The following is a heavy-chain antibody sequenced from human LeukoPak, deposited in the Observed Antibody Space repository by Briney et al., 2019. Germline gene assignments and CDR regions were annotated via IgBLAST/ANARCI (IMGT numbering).Heavy chain of an antibody. CDR1: GGTFSSYT. D-gene: IGHD2-2*02. CDR3: AIRPLDCSSTSCYTEAYYYMDV. CDR2: IIPILGIA. V-gene: IGHV1-69*02. Sequence: SVKVSCKASGGTFSSYTISWVRQAPGQGLEWMGRIIPILGIANYAQKFQGRVTITADKSTSTACIELSSLRSEDTAVYYCAIRPLDCSSTSCYTEAYYYMDVWGKGTTVTVSS. J-gene: IGHJ6*03.